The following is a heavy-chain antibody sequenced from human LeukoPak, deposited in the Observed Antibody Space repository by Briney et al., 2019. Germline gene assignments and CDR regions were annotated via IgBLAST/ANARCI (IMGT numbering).Heavy chain of an antibody. CDR1: GGSINSRPYS. CDR2: FYYSGST. CDR3: ARLVVSSWYHEVLLGRDY. D-gene: IGHD6-13*01. Sequence: SETLSLTCTVSGGSINSRPYSWGWIRQPPGKGLEWLGSFYYSGSTYYKPSLKSRVTISVDTSKNQFSLKLSSVTAADTAVYYCARLVVSSWYHEVLLGRDYWGQGTLVTVSS. J-gene: IGHJ4*02. V-gene: IGHV4-39*01.